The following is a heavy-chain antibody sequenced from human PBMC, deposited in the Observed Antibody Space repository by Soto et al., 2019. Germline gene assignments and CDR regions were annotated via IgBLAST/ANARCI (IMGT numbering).Heavy chain of an antibody. Sequence: SETLSLTCTVSGGSISSGDYYWGWIRQPPGKGLEWIGYIYYSGSTYYNPSLKSRVTISVDTSKNQFSLKLSSVTAADTAVYYCARFGGLAVAGFDYWGQGTLVTVSS. V-gene: IGHV4-30-4*01. D-gene: IGHD6-19*01. CDR1: GGSISSGDYY. CDR3: ARFGGLAVAGFDY. J-gene: IGHJ4*02. CDR2: IYYSGST.